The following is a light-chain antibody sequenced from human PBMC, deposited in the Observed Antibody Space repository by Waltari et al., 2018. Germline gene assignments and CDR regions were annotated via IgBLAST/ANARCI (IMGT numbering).Light chain of an antibody. Sequence: EIVLPQSPATLSLSPGERATLSCRASQSVSSNLAWYQQKPGQAPRLLIYAASNRATGISARFSGSGSGTDFTLTISSLEPEDFAVYYCQQHSDWPLTFGGGTKVEIK. J-gene: IGKJ4*01. CDR3: QQHSDWPLT. CDR2: AAS. CDR1: QSVSSN. V-gene: IGKV3-11*01.